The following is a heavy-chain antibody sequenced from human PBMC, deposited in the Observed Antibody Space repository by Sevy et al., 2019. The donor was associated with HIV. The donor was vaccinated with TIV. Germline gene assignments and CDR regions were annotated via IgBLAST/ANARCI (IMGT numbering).Heavy chain of an antibody. Sequence: GGSLRLSCAACGFTFSSAGMHWVRQAPGKGLEWVAIIWYDGSKKYYADSVKGRFTISRDNSKNTVSLQMDSLRVEDTALYYCTRDYGSGYTFYWGHGTLVTVSS. D-gene: IGHD6-19*01. CDR1: GFTFSSAG. CDR3: TRDYGSGYTFY. J-gene: IGHJ4*01. CDR2: IWYDGSKK. V-gene: IGHV3-33*01.